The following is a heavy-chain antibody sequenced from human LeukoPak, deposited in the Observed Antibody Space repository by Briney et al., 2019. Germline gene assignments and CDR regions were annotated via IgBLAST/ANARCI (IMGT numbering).Heavy chain of an antibody. CDR3: AGYGGNSF. D-gene: IGHD4-23*01. CDR1: GFAVSNNH. CDR2: ISSSGTT. J-gene: IGHJ4*02. V-gene: IGHV3-66*01. Sequence: GGSLRLSCTASGFAVSNNHMTWVRQAPGQGLEWVSVISSSGTTHYRDSVKGRATISRDNSRNIVYLQMNSLRADDTAVYYCAGYGGNSFWGQGTLVTVSS.